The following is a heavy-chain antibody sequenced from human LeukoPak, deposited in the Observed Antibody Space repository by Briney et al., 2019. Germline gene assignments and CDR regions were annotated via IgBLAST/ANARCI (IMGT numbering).Heavy chain of an antibody. J-gene: IGHJ6*03. Sequence: GGSLRLSCAASGFTFSSYGMSWVRQAPGKGLEWVSAISGSGGSTYYADSVKGRFTISRDNSKNSLYLQMNSLRAEDTAVYYCARVYGLSVYYYYYMDVWGKGTTVTVSS. CDR3: ARVYGLSVYYYYYMDV. D-gene: IGHD4-17*01. CDR1: GFTFSSYG. V-gene: IGHV3-23*01. CDR2: ISGSGGST.